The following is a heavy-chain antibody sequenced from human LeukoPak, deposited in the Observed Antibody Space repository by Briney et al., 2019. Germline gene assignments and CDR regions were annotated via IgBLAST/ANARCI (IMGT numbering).Heavy chain of an antibody. Sequence: GGSLRLSCAASGFTFSSYSMNWVRQAPGKGLEWVSHISSSSSTIYYADSVKGRFTISRDNAKNSLYLQMNSLRAEDTAVYYCARDGDWGPQDAFDIWGQGTMVTVSS. CDR2: ISSSSSTI. J-gene: IGHJ3*02. V-gene: IGHV3-48*04. CDR1: GFTFSSYS. CDR3: ARDGDWGPQDAFDI. D-gene: IGHD3-16*01.